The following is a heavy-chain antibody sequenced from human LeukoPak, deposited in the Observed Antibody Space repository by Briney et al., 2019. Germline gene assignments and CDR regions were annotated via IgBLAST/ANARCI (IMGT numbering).Heavy chain of an antibody. CDR1: GGTFSSYT. CDR2: FIPVFGTA. CDR3: AKSGMGSSGLSGDYFDY. D-gene: IGHD3-22*01. J-gene: IGHJ4*02. V-gene: IGHV1-69*05. Sequence: SVKVSCKASGGTFSSYTISWVRQAPGQGLEWMGGFIPVFGTANYAQKLQGRVTISTDESTSTAYMELSSLRSEDTAVYYCAKSGMGSSGLSGDYFDYWGQGTLVTVSS.